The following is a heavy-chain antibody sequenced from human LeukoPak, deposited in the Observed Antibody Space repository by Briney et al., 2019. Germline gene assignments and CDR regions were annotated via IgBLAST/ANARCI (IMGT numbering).Heavy chain of an antibody. D-gene: IGHD3-16*02. CDR1: GFTFSSYS. CDR2: IRSKANSYAT. CDR3: TSLGGFGGVIVSNY. V-gene: IGHV3-73*01. J-gene: IGHJ4*02. Sequence: GGSLRLSCAASGFTFSSYSMNWVRQASGKGLEWVGRIRSKANSYATAYAASVKGRFTISRDDSKNTAYLQMNSLKTEDTAVYYCTSLGGFGGVIVSNYWGQGTLVTVSS.